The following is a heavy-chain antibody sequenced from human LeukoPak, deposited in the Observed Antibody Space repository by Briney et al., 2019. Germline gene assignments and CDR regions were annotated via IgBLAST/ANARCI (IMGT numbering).Heavy chain of an antibody. D-gene: IGHD3-10*01. J-gene: IGHJ4*02. CDR3: ARHVSSMVRGLMYFDY. CDR1: GDSISSSSYY. Sequence: SETLSLTCTVSGDSISSSSYYWGWIRQPPGEGLEWIGSLYYSGSTYYNASLKSRVTISVDTYKNQFSLKLNSVTAADTAVYYCARHVSSMVRGLMYFDYWGQGTLVTVSS. CDR2: LYYSGST. V-gene: IGHV4-39*01.